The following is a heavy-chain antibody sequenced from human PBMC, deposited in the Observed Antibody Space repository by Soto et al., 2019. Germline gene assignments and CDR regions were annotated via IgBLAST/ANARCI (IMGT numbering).Heavy chain of an antibody. V-gene: IGHV3-74*01. CDR2: IKGDGIST. D-gene: IGHD3-10*01. CDR1: GFTFSSYW. CDR3: ARGAMGNYYNDY. Sequence: EVQLVESGGGLVQSGGSLRLSCAASGFTFSSYWMHWVRQAPGKGLVWVSRIKGDGISTNYADSVKGRFTISRDNAMDTVFLPMNGLCADDTAVYYCARGAMGNYYNDYWGQGTLVTVSS. J-gene: IGHJ4*02.